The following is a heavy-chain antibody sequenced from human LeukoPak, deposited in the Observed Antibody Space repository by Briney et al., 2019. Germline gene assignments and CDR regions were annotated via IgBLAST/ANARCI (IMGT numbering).Heavy chain of an antibody. CDR2: IYYSGST. CDR1: GGSIRSGSYY. CDR3: ARHRYNWNDNYYYYYMDV. V-gene: IGHV4-61*01. Sequence: SQTLFLTCTVSGGSIRSGSYYWSWIRQPPGKGLEWIGYIYYSGSTNYNPSLNSRVTISVDTSKNQFSLKLSYVTAADTAVYYCARHRYNWNDNYYYYYMDVWGKGTTVTVSS. D-gene: IGHD1-1*01. J-gene: IGHJ6*03.